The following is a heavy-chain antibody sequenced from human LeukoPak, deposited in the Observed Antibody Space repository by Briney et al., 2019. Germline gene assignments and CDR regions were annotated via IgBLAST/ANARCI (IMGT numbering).Heavy chain of an antibody. CDR1: GFTFSSYG. J-gene: IGHJ4*02. CDR3: ARDNPPDH. V-gene: IGHV3-7*03. Sequence: GGSLRLSCAASGFTFSSYGMHWVRQAPGKGLEWVANIKQDGSEKSYVESVRGRFTISRDNAKNSLYLQLNSLRAEDTALYYCARDNPPDHWGQGTLVTVSS. CDR2: IKQDGSEK.